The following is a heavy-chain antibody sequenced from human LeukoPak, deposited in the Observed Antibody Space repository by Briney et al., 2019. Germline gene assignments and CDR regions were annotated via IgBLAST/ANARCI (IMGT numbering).Heavy chain of an antibody. CDR3: ARGGGGYSWYFDL. Sequence: SETLSLTCTVSGGSISSGGYFWSWIRQHPGKGLEWIGYIYYSGSTYYTPSLKNRVTISVATSKNQFSLRLSSVTAVDTAVYYCARGGGGYSWYFDLWGRGTLVTVSS. J-gene: IGHJ2*01. CDR1: GGSISSGGYF. CDR2: IYYSGST. D-gene: IGHD5-12*01. V-gene: IGHV4-31*03.